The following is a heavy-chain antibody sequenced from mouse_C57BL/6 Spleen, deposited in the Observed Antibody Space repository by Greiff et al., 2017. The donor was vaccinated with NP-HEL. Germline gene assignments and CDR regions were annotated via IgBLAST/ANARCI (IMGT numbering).Heavy chain of an antibody. CDR2: INYDGSST. Sequence: EVKLVESEGGLVQPGSSMKLSCTASGFTFSDYYMAWVRQVPEKGLEWVANINYDGSSTYYLDSLKSRFIISRDNAKNILYLQMSSLKSEDTATYYCARGHGSSFYWYFDVWGTGTTVTVSS. CDR1: GFTFSDYY. CDR3: ARGHGSSFYWYFDV. V-gene: IGHV5-16*01. D-gene: IGHD1-1*01. J-gene: IGHJ1*03.